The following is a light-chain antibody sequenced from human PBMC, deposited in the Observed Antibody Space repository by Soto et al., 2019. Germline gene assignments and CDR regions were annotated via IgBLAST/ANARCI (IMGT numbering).Light chain of an antibody. CDR1: QGISSY. J-gene: IGKJ1*01. CDR3: LQHNNYPWT. V-gene: IGKV1-17*03. CDR2: AAS. Sequence: DIQMTQPPSTLSASVGDRVTITCRASQGISSYLAWYQQKPGKAPKRLIYAASSLQSGVPSRFSGSGSGTEFTLTISSLQPEDFATYYCLQHNNYPWTFGQGTKVDIK.